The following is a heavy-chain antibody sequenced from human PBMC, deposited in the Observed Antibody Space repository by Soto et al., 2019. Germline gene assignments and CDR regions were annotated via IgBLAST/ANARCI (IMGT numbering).Heavy chain of an antibody. V-gene: IGHV4-4*07. Sequence: SETLSLTCTVSGDPITSYFWSWIRQPAGKGLEWIGHMFPGGTTSHNSSLKSRVSMSIDTSKNQFSLTLTSVTAADTAVYYCARTLSGFTYGSRQFYFDYWGQGTLVTVSA. CDR3: ARTLSGFTYGSRQFYFDY. D-gene: IGHD3-10*01. CDR2: MFPGGTT. CDR1: GDPITSYF. J-gene: IGHJ4*02.